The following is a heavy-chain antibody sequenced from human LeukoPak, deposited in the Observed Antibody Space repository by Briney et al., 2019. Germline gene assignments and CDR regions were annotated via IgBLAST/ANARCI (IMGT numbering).Heavy chain of an antibody. CDR1: GLTFSSYA. Sequence: GGSLRLSCAASGLTFSSYALAWVRQAPGKGLEWVSAISGSGGTTYYADSVKGRFTISRDNSKNTLYLQMNSLRAEDTAVYYCAKDTAMVGYFDYWGQGTLVTVSS. CDR2: ISGSGGTT. V-gene: IGHV3-23*01. D-gene: IGHD5-18*01. CDR3: AKDTAMVGYFDY. J-gene: IGHJ4*02.